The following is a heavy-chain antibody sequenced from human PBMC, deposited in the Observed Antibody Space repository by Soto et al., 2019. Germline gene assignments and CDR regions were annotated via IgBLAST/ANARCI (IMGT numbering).Heavy chain of an antibody. CDR3: ARGDYDILTGLDY. CDR2: IIPIFGTA. D-gene: IGHD3-9*01. J-gene: IGHJ4*02. Sequence: SVKVSCKASGGTFSSYAISWVRQAPGQGLEWMGGIIPIFGTANYAQKFQGRVTITADESTSTAYMELSSLRSDDTAVYYCARGDYDILTGLDYWGQGTLVTVSS. V-gene: IGHV1-69*13. CDR1: GGTFSSYA.